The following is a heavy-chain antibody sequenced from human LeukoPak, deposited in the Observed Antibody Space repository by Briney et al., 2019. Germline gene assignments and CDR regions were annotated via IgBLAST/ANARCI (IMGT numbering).Heavy chain of an antibody. Sequence: PSETLSLTCTVSGYSISSGYYWGWIRQPPGKGLEWIGTIFHTGATHYNPSLKRRVTISVDTSKNQFSLRLSSVTAADTAVYYCARDYCRPTACPFDYWGQGALVTVSS. CDR2: IFHTGAT. D-gene: IGHD2-15*01. J-gene: IGHJ4*02. CDR1: GYSISSGYY. V-gene: IGHV4-38-2*02. CDR3: ARDYCRPTACPFDY.